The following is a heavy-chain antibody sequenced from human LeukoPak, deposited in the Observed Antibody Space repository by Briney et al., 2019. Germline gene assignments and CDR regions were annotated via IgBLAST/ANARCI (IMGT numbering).Heavy chain of an antibody. CDR3: ARERCSSTSSYNEGAWAFDI. J-gene: IGHJ3*02. CDR2: ISAYNGNT. CDR1: GYTFTSYG. Sequence: ASVKVSCKASGYTFTSYGISWVRQAPGQGLEWMGWISAYNGNTNYAQKLQGRVTMTTDTSTSTAYMELRSLRSDDTAVYYCARERCSSTSSYNEGAWAFDIWGQGTMVTVSS. D-gene: IGHD2-2*02. V-gene: IGHV1-18*01.